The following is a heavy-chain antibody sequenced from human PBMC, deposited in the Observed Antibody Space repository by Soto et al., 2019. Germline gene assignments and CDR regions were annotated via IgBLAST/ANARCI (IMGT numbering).Heavy chain of an antibody. Sequence: LRHSKAASEVTFVNFAMRWVRQTQGKGLEWVSAISGGGGSTYYADSVKGRFTISRDNSKNTLYLQMNSLRAEDTAVYYCAKEPGYCSSTSCYYTDVRRKGTTVTGSS. CDR2: ISGGGGST. CDR1: EVTFVNFA. J-gene: IGHJ6*03. D-gene: IGHD2-2*01. CDR3: AKEPGYCSSTSCYYTDV. V-gene: IGHV3-23*01.